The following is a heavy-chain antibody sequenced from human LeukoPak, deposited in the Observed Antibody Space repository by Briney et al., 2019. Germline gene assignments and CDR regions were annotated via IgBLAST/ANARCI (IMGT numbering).Heavy chain of an antibody. CDR3: ARAKADIVVVVAAPGAFDI. J-gene: IGHJ3*02. V-gene: IGHV3-74*01. Sequence: PGGSLRLSCAASGFTFSSLWMHWVRQAPGKGLVWVSRINSDGSTTSYADSVKGRFTISRDNAKNTLYLQMNSLRAEDTAVYYCARAKADIVVVVAAPGAFDIWGQGTMVTVSS. D-gene: IGHD2-15*01. CDR2: INSDGSTT. CDR1: GFTFSSLW.